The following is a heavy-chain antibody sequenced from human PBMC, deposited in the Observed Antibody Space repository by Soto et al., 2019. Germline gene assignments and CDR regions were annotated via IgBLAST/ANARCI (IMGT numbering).Heavy chain of an antibody. Sequence: PGGSLRLSCAASGFTFSSYAMHWVRQAPGKGLEWVAVISYDGSNKYYADSVKGRFTISRDNSKNTLYLQMNSLRAEDTAVYYCAREKYCSSTSCYNYGMDVWGQGTTVT. J-gene: IGHJ6*02. CDR1: GFTFSSYA. CDR2: ISYDGSNK. D-gene: IGHD2-2*02. V-gene: IGHV3-30-3*01. CDR3: AREKYCSSTSCYNYGMDV.